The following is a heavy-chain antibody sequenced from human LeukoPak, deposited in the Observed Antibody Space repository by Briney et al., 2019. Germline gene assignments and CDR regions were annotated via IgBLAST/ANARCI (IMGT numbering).Heavy chain of an antibody. CDR2: INSDGRST. J-gene: IGHJ2*01. D-gene: IGHD5-24*01. CDR1: GFAFSSDW. Sequence: GGSLRVSCAASGFAFSSDWMHWVRQAPGKGLVWVSRINSDGRSTTYADSVKGRFTISRDNAKNTLYLQMNSLRAEDTALYYCASRWWYFDLWGRGTVVTFSS. V-gene: IGHV3-74*03. CDR3: ASRWWYFDL.